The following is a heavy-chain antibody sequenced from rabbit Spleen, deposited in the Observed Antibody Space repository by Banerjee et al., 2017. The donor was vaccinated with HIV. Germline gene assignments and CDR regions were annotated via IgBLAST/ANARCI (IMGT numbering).Heavy chain of an antibody. J-gene: IGHJ4*01. V-gene: IGHV1S40*01. Sequence: EESGGDLVKPGASLTLTCTASGFSFSYSDYMCWVRQPPGKGPEWIACIGAGSSGSTYYASWAKGRFTISKTSSTTVTLQMTSLTAADTATYFCTRDSIYGGYAGYGYFYFNLWGQGTLVTVS. CDR3: TRDSIYGGYAGYGYFYFNL. D-gene: IGHD8-1*01. CDR1: GFSFSYSDY. CDR2: IGAGSSGST.